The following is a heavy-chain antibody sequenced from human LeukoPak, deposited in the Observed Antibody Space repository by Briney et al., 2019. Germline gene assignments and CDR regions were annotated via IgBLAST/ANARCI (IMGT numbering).Heavy chain of an antibody. J-gene: IGHJ4*02. Sequence: ASVKVSCKASGYTFTGYYMHWVRQAPGQGLEWMGWINPNSGGTNYAQKFQGRVTMTRDTSISTAYMELSRLRSDDTAVYYCARAYSGWPPFDYWGQGTLVTVSP. CDR2: INPNSGGT. V-gene: IGHV1-2*02. CDR3: ARAYSGWPPFDY. CDR1: GYTFTGYY. D-gene: IGHD6-19*01.